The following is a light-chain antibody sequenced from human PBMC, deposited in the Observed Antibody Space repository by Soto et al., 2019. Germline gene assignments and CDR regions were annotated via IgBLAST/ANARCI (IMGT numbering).Light chain of an antibody. V-gene: IGKV3-20*01. Sequence: EIVLTQSPVTLSLSPGERATLSCWASQSVTSTYLAWYQQKPGQSPRLIIYGGSTRASGFPDRFSGGGSGTDFTLTISRVEPEDSAVYYCHCQQFDSSRVYSFGQGTKLEI. CDR3: QQFDSSRVYS. CDR1: QSVTSTY. J-gene: IGKJ2*03. CDR2: GGS.